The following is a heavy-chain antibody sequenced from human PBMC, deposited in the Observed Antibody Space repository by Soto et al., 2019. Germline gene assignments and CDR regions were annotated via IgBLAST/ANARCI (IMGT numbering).Heavy chain of an antibody. CDR3: ARFGSSGWGYYYYYGMDV. D-gene: IGHD6-19*01. CDR2: IYYSGST. Sequence: SETLSLTCTVSGGSISSYYWSWIRQPPGKGLEWIGYIYYSGSTNYNPSLKSRVTISVDTSKNQFSLKLSSVTAADTAAYYCARFGSSGWGYYYYYGMDVWGQGTTVTVSS. J-gene: IGHJ6*02. CDR1: GGSISSYY. V-gene: IGHV4-59*01.